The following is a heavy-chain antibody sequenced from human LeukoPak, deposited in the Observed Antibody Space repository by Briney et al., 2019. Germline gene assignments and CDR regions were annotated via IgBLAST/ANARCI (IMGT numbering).Heavy chain of an antibody. Sequence: GGSLRLSCAASGFTFSSYAMSWVRQAPGKGLEWVSAISGSGGSTYYADSVKGRFTISRDNSKNTLYLQMNSLRAEDTAVYYCAKDELGSSWYSIADWFGPWGQGTLVTVSS. V-gene: IGHV3-23*01. CDR2: ISGSGGST. CDR3: AKDELGSSWYSIADWFGP. J-gene: IGHJ5*02. D-gene: IGHD6-13*01. CDR1: GFTFSSYA.